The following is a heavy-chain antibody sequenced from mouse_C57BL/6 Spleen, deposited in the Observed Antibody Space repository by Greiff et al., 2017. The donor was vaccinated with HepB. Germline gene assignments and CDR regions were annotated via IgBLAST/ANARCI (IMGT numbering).Heavy chain of an antibody. D-gene: IGHD1-1*01. J-gene: IGHJ4*01. V-gene: IGHV1-15*01. CDR2: IDPETGGN. CDR3: TRNYYGSGYSYYAMDY. CDR1: GYTFTDYE. Sequence: QVQLQQSGAELVRPGASVTLSCKASGYTFTDYEMHWVKQTPVHGLEWIGAIDPETGGNAYNQTFKGKAILTADKASSTAYMELRSLKSEDSAVYYCTRNYYGSGYSYYAMDYWGQGTSVSVSS.